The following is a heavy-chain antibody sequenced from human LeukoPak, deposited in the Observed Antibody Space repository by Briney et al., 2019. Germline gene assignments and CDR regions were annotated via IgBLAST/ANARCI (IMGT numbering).Heavy chain of an antibody. Sequence: SETLSLTCTVSGGSISSGGYYWSWIRQHPGKGLEWIGYIYYSGSTYYNPPLKSRVTISVDTSKNQFSLKLSSVTAADTAVYYCARESRRGYTDYWGQGTLVTVSS. CDR2: IYYSGST. J-gene: IGHJ4*02. CDR1: GGSISSGGYY. D-gene: IGHD5-12*01. V-gene: IGHV4-31*03. CDR3: ARESRRGYTDY.